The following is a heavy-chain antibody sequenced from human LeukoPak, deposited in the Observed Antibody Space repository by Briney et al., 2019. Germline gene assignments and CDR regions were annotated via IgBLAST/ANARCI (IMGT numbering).Heavy chain of an antibody. CDR1: GSTFSSYG. V-gene: IGHV3-23*01. Sequence: GGSLRLSCAASGSTFSSYGMSWVRQAPGKGLEWVSAISGSGGSTYYADSVKGRFTISRDNSKNTLYLQMNSLRAEDTAIYYCATYRQVLLPFESWGQGTLVTVSS. J-gene: IGHJ4*02. D-gene: IGHD2/OR15-2a*01. CDR3: ATYRQVLLPFES. CDR2: ISGSGGST.